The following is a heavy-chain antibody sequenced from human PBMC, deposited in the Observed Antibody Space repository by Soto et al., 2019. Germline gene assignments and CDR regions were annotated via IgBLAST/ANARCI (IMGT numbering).Heavy chain of an antibody. D-gene: IGHD1-1*01. CDR2: ISAHNGNT. V-gene: IGHV1-18*01. CDR1: VSAFTTYG. J-gene: IGHJ4*02. CDR3: ARGRYGDY. Sequence: QVHLVQSGAEVKKPGASVKVSCKGSVSAFTTYGITWVRRAPGQGLEWMAWISAHNGNTDYAQKLQGRVTVTRDTSTSTAYMELRSLRSDDTAVYYCARGRYGDYWGQGALVTVSS.